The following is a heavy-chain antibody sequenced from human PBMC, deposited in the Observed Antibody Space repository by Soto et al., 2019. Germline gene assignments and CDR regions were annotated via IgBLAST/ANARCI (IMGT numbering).Heavy chain of an antibody. CDR2: IYSIGST. J-gene: IGHJ6*02. Sequence: QLQLQESGPGLVKPSETLSLTCTVSGGSISSSSYWGWIRQPPGKGLEWIGRIYSIGSTYYNPSLXXRVTISVDTSKNQFALKLSSVTAADTAVYYCRRSSRYSTDVWGQGTTVTVSS. V-gene: IGHV4-39*01. D-gene: IGHD6-13*01. CDR3: RRSSRYSTDV. CDR1: GGSISSSSY.